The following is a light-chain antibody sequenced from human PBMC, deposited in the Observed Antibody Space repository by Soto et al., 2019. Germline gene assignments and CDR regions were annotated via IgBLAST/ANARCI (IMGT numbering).Light chain of an antibody. Sequence: IVMTQSPATLSVSPGERATLSCRASQSVSSNLAWYQHKPGQPPRLLIYGASSRATGIPARFSGVGSGTEFTLIISSLQSEDFAVYYCQQYNNWPPGTFGQGTKVEIK. V-gene: IGKV3D-15*01. CDR3: QQYNNWPPGT. CDR1: QSVSSN. CDR2: GAS. J-gene: IGKJ1*01.